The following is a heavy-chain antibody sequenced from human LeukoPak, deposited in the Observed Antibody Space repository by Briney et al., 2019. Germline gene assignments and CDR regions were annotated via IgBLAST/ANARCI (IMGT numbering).Heavy chain of an antibody. CDR3: ARPMISVMSLGADF. D-gene: IGHD3/OR15-3a*01. Sequence: PGGSLRLSCAASGFTFSSYWMSWVRQAPGKGLVWVSCISSDGSSTNYADSVKGRFSISRDNAKNTLYLHMNSLRAEDTALYYCARPMISVMSLGADFWGQGSLVTVSS. CDR1: GFTFSSYW. V-gene: IGHV3-74*01. J-gene: IGHJ4*02. CDR2: ISSDGSST.